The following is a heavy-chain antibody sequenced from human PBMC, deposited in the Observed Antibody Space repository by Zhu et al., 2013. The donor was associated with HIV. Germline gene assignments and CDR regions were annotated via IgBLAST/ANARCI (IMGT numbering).Heavy chain of an antibody. Sequence: QVQLQESGPGLVKPSETLSLTCTVSGGSVSSGSYYWSWIRAAPRGRDWSGLGYIYYSGSTNYNPSLKSRVTISVDTSKNQFSLKLSSVTAADTAVYYCARGDGYSSGWYWWADWFDPWGQGTLGHRLL. V-gene: IGHV4-61*01. CDR3: ARGDGYSSGWYWWADWFDP. CDR1: GGSVSSGSYY. CDR2: IYYSGST. D-gene: IGHD6-19*01. J-gene: IGHJ5*02.